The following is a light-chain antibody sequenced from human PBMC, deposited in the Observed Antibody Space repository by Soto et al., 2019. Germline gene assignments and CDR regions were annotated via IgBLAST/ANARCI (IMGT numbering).Light chain of an antibody. CDR3: QHYNSYSEA. CDR2: KAS. CDR1: QTISSW. V-gene: IGKV1-5*03. J-gene: IGKJ1*01. Sequence: DIQMTPSPSTLSRSLGDIVTITCRASQTISSWLAWYQQKPGKAPKLLIYKASTLKSGVPSRFSGSGSGTDFTLTISSLQPDDFATYYCQHYNSYSEAFGQGTKVDIK.